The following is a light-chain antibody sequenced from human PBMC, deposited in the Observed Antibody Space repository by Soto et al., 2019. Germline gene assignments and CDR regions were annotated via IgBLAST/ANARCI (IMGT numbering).Light chain of an antibody. Sequence: TVLPHSPGPLSLSPGQRATLSCRASQSVSNNSLAWYQHHSGQSPRLLIFGATNTATGIPDRFSGSGSGTDFTLTISRLEPEDFAVDICHHYGYGVDTFGRGTMLEIK. V-gene: IGKV3-20*01. CDR2: GAT. CDR1: QSVSNNS. J-gene: IGKJ2*01. CDR3: HHYGYGVDT.